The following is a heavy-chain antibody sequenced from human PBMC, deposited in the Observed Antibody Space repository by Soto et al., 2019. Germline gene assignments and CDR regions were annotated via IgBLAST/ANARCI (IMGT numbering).Heavy chain of an antibody. CDR2: IYYSGST. D-gene: IGHD3-10*01. Sequence: SETLSLTCTVSGGSISSGDYYWSWIRQPPGKGLEWIGYIYYSGSTYYNPSLKSRVTISVDTSKNQFSLKLSSVTAADTAVYYCARGMGGSGSYYVDWFDPWGQGTLVTVSS. CDR1: GGSISSGDYY. V-gene: IGHV4-30-4*01. J-gene: IGHJ5*02. CDR3: ARGMGGSGSYYVDWFDP.